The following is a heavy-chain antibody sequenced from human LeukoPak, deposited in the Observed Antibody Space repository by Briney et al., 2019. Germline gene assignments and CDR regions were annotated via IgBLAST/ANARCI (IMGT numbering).Heavy chain of an antibody. CDR2: IYTSGST. D-gene: IGHD2-15*01. CDR3: ERDLTSVVVAATENWFDP. V-gene: IGHV4-4*07. Sequence: SETLSLTCTVSGGSISSYYWSWIRQPAGKGPEWIGRIYTSGSTNYNPSLKSRVTMSVDTSKNQFSLKLSSVTAADTAVYYCERDLTSVVVAATENWFDPWGQGTLVTVSS. J-gene: IGHJ5*02. CDR1: GGSISSYY.